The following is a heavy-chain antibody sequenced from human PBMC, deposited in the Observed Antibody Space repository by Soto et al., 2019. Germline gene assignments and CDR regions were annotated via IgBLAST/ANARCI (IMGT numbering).Heavy chain of an antibody. CDR3: AKDVSRMAADYYLDY. V-gene: IGHV3-30*18. J-gene: IGHJ4*02. Sequence: PGGSLRLSCAASGFIFSNYGMHWVRQAPGKGLEWVAVISYGGNDKKYAESVKGRFTISRDNSENTLYLQMNSLGAEDTALYYCAKDVSRMAADYYLDYWGQGTLVTVSS. CDR2: ISYGGNDK. CDR1: GFIFSNYG. D-gene: IGHD6-13*01.